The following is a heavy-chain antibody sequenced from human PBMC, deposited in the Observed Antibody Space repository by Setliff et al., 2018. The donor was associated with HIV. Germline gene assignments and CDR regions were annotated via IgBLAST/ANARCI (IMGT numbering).Heavy chain of an antibody. CDR1: GGPFDVHT. Sequence: PEETLFLTCAVYGGPFDVHTWNWVRQAPGKRLEWLADINHRGNTNLNPSLKGRLTIAVDTSRDQFSLSLKSVTVADSAAYFCARGQRASPGPGTHYLDVWSKGTSVTVSS. CDR2: INHRGNT. D-gene: IGHD6-25*01. J-gene: IGHJ6*03. CDR3: ARGQRASPGPGTHYLDV. V-gene: IGHV4-34*01.